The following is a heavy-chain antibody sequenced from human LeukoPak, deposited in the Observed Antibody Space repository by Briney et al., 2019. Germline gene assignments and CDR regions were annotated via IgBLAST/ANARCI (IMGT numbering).Heavy chain of an antibody. J-gene: IGHJ4*02. CDR2: ISSTSSYI. CDR3: ARDAGITGTTDLDY. V-gene: IGHV3-21*01. CDR1: GFTFSTYS. D-gene: IGHD1-7*01. Sequence: TGGSLRLSCAASGFTFSTYSMDWVRQAPGMGLEWVSSISSTSSYIYYADSVKGRFTISRDNAKNSLYLQMNSLRAEDTAVYYCARDAGITGTTDLDYWGQGTLVTVSS.